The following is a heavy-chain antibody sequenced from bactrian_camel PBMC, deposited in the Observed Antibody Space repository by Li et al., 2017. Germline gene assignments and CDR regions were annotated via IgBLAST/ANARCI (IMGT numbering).Heavy chain of an antibody. V-gene: IGHV3S53*01. CDR2: IDRDGTI. D-gene: IGHD1*01. J-gene: IGHJ4*01. CDR3: ASKVGMCGPNWSKLRFDS. CDR1: GDGYSSTH. Sequence: HVQLVESGGGSAQTGGSLRLSCVASGDGYSSTHLMAWFRQAPGKEREGVASIDRDGTIHYADSVKGRFSISRDIASRTLYLQMSNLKPEDTALYYCASKVGMCGPNWSKLRFDSRGPGTQVTVS.